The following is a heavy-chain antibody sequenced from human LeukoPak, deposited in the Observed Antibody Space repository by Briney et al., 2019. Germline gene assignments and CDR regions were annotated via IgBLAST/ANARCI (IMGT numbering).Heavy chain of an antibody. J-gene: IGHJ4*02. D-gene: IGHD2-2*01. CDR3: SRDRHCIGSTCYGL. CDR1: GFTLSSFA. Sequence: RFLRLFCAGSGFTLSSFAMHWVRPAPGKGLEWVAVISYDGSNKYYADSVKGRFTISRDNSKNTLYLQMNSLRAEDTAVYYCSRDRHCIGSTCYGLWGQGTRVTVSS. CDR2: ISYDGSNK. V-gene: IGHV3-30*04.